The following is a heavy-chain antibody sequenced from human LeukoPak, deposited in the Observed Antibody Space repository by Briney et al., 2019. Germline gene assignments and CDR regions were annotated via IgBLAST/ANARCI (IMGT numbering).Heavy chain of an antibody. J-gene: IGHJ6*02. Sequence: ASVKVSCKASGYTFTSYYMHWVRQAPGQGLEWMGIINPSGGSSSYAQKFQGRVTMTRDTSTSTVYMELSSLRSEDTAVYYCARELGYCSSTSCYSYYGMDVWGQGTTVTVSS. D-gene: IGHD2-2*01. CDR3: ARELGYCSSTSCYSYYGMDV. CDR2: INPSGGSS. V-gene: IGHV1-46*01. CDR1: GYTFTSYY.